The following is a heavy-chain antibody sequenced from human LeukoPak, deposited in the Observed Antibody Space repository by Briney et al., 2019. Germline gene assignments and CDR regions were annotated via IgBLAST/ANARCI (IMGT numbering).Heavy chain of an antibody. Sequence: GGSLRLSRTASLYTLTVTATRRVSQAPGERHQRVSSITGIGKDAYYADSVKGRVTISRENSKNDLFLQMDSMRAEDASMYYCAKVRGDHLHLQNDFDYWGQGTLVTVS. V-gene: IGHV3-23*01. CDR2: ITGIGKDA. CDR1: LYTLTVTA. J-gene: IGHJ4*02. D-gene: IGHD1-1*01. CDR3: AKVRGDHLHLQNDFDY.